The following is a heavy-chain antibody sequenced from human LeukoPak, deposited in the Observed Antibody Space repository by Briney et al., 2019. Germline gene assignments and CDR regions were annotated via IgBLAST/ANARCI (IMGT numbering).Heavy chain of an antibody. Sequence: SETLSLTCTVSGGSISSYYWSWIRQPPGKGLEWIGYISYSGSTNYNPSLKSRVPISVDTSKNQFSLNLSSVTAADTAVYYCASSTTGTRFVDYWGQGTLVTVSS. D-gene: IGHD1-1*01. CDR1: GGSISSYY. CDR3: ASSTTGTRFVDY. V-gene: IGHV4-59*01. J-gene: IGHJ4*02. CDR2: ISYSGST.